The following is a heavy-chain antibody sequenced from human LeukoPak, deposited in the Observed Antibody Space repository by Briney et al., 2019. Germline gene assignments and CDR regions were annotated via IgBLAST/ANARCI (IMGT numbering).Heavy chain of an antibody. D-gene: IGHD3-22*01. CDR1: GFTFSSYA. Sequence: GRSLRLSCAASGFTFSSYAMHWVRQAPGKGLEWVAVISYDGSNKYYADSVKGRFTISRDNSKNTLFLQMNSLRAEDTALYYCARDLGATMIVDHWGQGTLVTVSS. V-gene: IGHV3-30-3*01. J-gene: IGHJ4*02. CDR3: ARDLGATMIVDH. CDR2: ISYDGSNK.